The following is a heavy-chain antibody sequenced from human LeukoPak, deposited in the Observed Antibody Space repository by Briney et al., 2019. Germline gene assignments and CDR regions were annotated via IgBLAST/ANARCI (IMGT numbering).Heavy chain of an antibody. CDR3: ARLSSVNYCSGGSCSRGGYDY. CDR2: IYYSGRN. CDR1: GGSISSSTYY. D-gene: IGHD2-15*01. J-gene: IGHJ4*02. Sequence: PSETLSLTCTVSGGSISSSTYYWGWIRPPPGQALEWIANIYYSGRNAYNPSLKSRVTISVDTSNNHFSLKLTSVTAADTAVYYCARLSSVNYCSGGSCSRGGYDYWGQGTLVTVSS. V-gene: IGHV4-39*01.